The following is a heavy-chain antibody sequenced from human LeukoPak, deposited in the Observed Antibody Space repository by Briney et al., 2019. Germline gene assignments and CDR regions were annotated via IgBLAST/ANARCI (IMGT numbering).Heavy chain of an antibody. CDR2: ISGSGGST. V-gene: IGHV3-23*01. J-gene: IGHJ4*02. CDR1: GFTFSSYA. D-gene: IGHD3-22*01. Sequence: PGGSLRLSCAASGFTFSSYAMSWVRQAPGKGLEWVSAISGSGGSTYYADSVKGRFTISRDNSKNTLYLQLNSLRAEDTAVYYCAQGGAGYYYDSSGYYWPFDYWGQGTLVTVSS. CDR3: AQGGAGYYYDSSGYYWPFDY.